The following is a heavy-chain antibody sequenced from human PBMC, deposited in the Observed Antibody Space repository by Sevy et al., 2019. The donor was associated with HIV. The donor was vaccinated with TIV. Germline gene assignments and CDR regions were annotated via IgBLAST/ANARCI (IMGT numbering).Heavy chain of an antibody. CDR1: GFTFRDYS. CDR3: ARDLANRGAFHI. V-gene: IGHV3-21*01. D-gene: IGHD3-16*01. Sequence: GGSLRLSCAASGFTFRDYSMGWVRQAPGEGLEWVASISSTTTYRYYADSVKGRFTISRDNDNNSLYLQMDSLRAEDTAVYYCARDLANRGAFHIWGQGTMVTVSS. CDR2: ISSTTTYR. J-gene: IGHJ3*02.